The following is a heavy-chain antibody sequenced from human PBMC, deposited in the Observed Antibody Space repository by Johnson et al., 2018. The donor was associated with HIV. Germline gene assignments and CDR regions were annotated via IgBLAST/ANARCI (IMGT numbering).Heavy chain of an antibody. J-gene: IGHJ3*02. CDR3: ASSNYYDQDAFDI. CDR1: GFTFSNYA. CDR2: IKQDGSEK. Sequence: VQVVESGGDVVQPGRSQRLSCAASGFTFSNYALHWVRQAPGMGLEWVANIKQDGSEKYYVDSVKGRFTISRDNAKNSLYLQMNSLRAEDTAVYYCASSNYYDQDAFDIWGQGTMVTVSS. D-gene: IGHD3-16*01. V-gene: IGHV3-7*01.